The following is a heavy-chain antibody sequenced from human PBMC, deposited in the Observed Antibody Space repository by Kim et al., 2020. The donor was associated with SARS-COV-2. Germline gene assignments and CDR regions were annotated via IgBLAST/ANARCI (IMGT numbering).Heavy chain of an antibody. J-gene: IGHJ6*02. CDR3: ARVYSIGTPVRWATGYCSGGSCLTREYYADGMDV. CDR1: GGSFSGYY. Sequence: SETLSLTCAVYGGSFSGYYWSWIRQPPGKGLEWIGEINHSGSTNYNPSLKSRVTITVDTSKNQFSLKLSSVTAADTAVDYCARVYSIGTPVRWATGYCSGGSCLTREYYADGMDVWGQGTTVTVSS. CDR2: INHSGST. D-gene: IGHD2-15*01. V-gene: IGHV4-34*01.